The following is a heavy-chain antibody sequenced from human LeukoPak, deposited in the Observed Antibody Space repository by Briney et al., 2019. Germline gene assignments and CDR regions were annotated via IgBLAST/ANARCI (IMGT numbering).Heavy chain of an antibody. D-gene: IGHD3-10*01. Sequence: GRSLRLSCAASGFTFRSYGMNWVRQAPGKGLEWVSHIYSSDTTYADSVKGRFTISRDNAKNSLYLQMNSLRDEDTAVYYCARDLHYAFDIWGQGTMVTASS. V-gene: IGHV3-48*02. CDR3: ARDLHYAFDI. CDR2: IYSSDTT. J-gene: IGHJ3*02. CDR1: GFTFRSYG.